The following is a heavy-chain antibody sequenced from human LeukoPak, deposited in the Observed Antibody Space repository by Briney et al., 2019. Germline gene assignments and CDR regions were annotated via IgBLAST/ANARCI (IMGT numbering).Heavy chain of an antibody. CDR2: IYHSGST. CDR1: GGSISSSNW. CDR3: ARDRFYDILTGYYIPFDY. V-gene: IGHV4-4*02. D-gene: IGHD3-9*01. J-gene: IGHJ4*02. Sequence: SGTLSLTCAVSGGSISSSNWWSWVRQPPGKGPEWIGEIYHSGSTNYNPSLKSRVTISVDKSKNQFSLKLSSVTAADTAVYYCARDRFYDILTGYYIPFDYWGQGTLVTVSS.